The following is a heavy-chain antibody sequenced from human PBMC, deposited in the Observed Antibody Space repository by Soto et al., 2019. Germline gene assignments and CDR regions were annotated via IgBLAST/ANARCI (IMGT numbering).Heavy chain of an antibody. V-gene: IGHV5-51*01. J-gene: IGHJ4*02. D-gene: IGHD6-19*01. CDR3: ANIPPPPLRSATAVSGWYVTFDY. Sequence: PGEFKKICSKGSGYSFTSYWSGWVRQMRGKGLEWMGIIDPGDSDTRYRPSFQGQVTISAAKSSSTAYLQWSSLKASDTAMYYCANIPPPPLRSATAVSGWYVTFDYWGQGTLVTVSS. CDR1: GYSFTSYW. CDR2: IDPGDSDT.